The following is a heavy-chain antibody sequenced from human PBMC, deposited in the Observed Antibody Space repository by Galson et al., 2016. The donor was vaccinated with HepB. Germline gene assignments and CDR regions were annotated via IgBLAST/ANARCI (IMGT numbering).Heavy chain of an antibody. D-gene: IGHD7-27*01. J-gene: IGHJ4*02. CDR2: ISYDGSNK. V-gene: IGHV3-30-3*01. Sequence: SLRLSCAASGFNFRNYDMHWVRQAPGKGLEWVAIISYDGSNKYYADSVKGRFTISRDNSKKTLYLQMHSLRPEDTAVYYCSRDNWGTGLDYWGQGTLVTVSS. CDR3: SRDNWGTGLDY. CDR1: GFNFRNYD.